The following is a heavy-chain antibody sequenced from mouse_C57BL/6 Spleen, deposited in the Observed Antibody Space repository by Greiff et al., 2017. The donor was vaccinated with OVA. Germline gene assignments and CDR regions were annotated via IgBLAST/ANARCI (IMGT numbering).Heavy chain of an antibody. V-gene: IGHV1-69*01. D-gene: IGHD4-1*01. Sequence: VQLQQPGAELVMPGASVKLSCKASGYTFTSYWMHWVKQRPGQGLEWIGEIDPSDSYTNYNQKFKGKSTLTVDKSSSTAYMQLSSLTSEDSAVYYCARRWGGHFDYWGQGTTLTVSS. J-gene: IGHJ2*01. CDR2: IDPSDSYT. CDR1: GYTFTSYW. CDR3: ARRWGGHFDY.